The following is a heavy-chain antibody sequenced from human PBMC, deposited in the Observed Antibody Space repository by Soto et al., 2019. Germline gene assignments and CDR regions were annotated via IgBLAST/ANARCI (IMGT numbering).Heavy chain of an antibody. CDR2: IYPGDSDT. CDR3: ARQGDYGDYAAYYYGMDV. D-gene: IGHD4-17*01. J-gene: IGHJ6*02. V-gene: IGHV5-51*01. Sequence: ESLKISCEGSGYSFTSYWIGWVRQMPGKGLEWMGIIYPGDSDTRYSPSFQGQVTISADKSISTAYLQWSSLKASDTAMYYCARQGDYGDYAAYYYGMDVWGQGTTVTVSS. CDR1: GYSFTSYW.